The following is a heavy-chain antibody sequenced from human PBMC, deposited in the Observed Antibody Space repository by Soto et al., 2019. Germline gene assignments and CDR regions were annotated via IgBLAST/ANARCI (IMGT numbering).Heavy chain of an antibody. D-gene: IGHD3-3*01. CDR2: INAGNDNT. CDR1: GYTFTSYV. V-gene: IGHV1-3*01. CDR3: ARVGHYYYGMDV. Sequence: QVQLVQSGAEVKKPGASVKVSCKASGYTFTSYVMHWVRQAPGQSLEWMGWINAGNDNTNYSQKFQARVTITRVTSASTGYMELSSLSSEDTAVYYCARVGHYYYGMDVWGQGTTVTVS. J-gene: IGHJ6*02.